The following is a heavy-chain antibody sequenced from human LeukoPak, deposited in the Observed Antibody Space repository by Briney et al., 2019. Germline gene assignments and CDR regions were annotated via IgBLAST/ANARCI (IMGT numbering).Heavy chain of an antibody. D-gene: IGHD5-18*01. CDR1: GGSISSYY. CDR2: ISYSGST. V-gene: IGHV4-59*08. J-gene: IGHJ3*02. CDR3: ARRNTAFGLWSDLFDI. Sequence: SETLSLTCSVSGGSISSYYWSWIRQPPGKGLEYIGYISYSGSTKYNPSLKSRVTISVDTPKNQFSLNLSSVTAADAAVYYCARRNTAFGLWSDLFDIWGQGTMVTVSS.